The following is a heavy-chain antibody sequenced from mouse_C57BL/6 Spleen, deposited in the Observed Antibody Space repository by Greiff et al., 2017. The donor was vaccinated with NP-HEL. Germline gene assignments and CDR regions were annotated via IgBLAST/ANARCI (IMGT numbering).Heavy chain of an antibody. Sequence: EVKLQESGGGLVKPGGSLKLSCAASGFTFSDYGMHWVRQAPEKGLEWVAYISSGSSTIYYADTVKGRFPISRNNAKNTLFLQMTSLRSEDMAMYYCARMGKYHYYAMDYWGQGTSVTVSS. CDR2: ISSGSSTI. CDR3: ARMGKYHYYAMDY. V-gene: IGHV5-17*01. J-gene: IGHJ4*01. CDR1: GFTFSDYG. D-gene: IGHD2-10*02.